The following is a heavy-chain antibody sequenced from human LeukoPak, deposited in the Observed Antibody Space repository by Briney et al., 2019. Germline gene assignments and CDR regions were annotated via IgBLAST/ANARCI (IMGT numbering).Heavy chain of an antibody. Sequence: ASVKVSCKVSGYTLTELSMHWVQQAPGKGLEWMGGFDPEDGETIYAQKFQGRVTMTEDTFTDTAYMELSSLRSEDTAVYYCATDRYSSSWYNYWGQGTLVTVSS. CDR1: GYTLTELS. CDR3: ATDRYSSSWYNY. V-gene: IGHV1-24*01. J-gene: IGHJ4*02. CDR2: FDPEDGET. D-gene: IGHD6-13*01.